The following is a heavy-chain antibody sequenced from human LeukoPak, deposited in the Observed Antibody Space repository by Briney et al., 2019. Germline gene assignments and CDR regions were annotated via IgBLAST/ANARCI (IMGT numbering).Heavy chain of an antibody. J-gene: IGHJ4*02. CDR3: ASRAGKPGNTPWCFDY. D-gene: IGHD1-7*01. CDR2: IRQDGSET. CDR1: GFTFINYW. Sequence: GGSLRLSCAASGFTFINYWMTWVRQAPGKGPEWVANIRQDGSETNYVDSVRGRFTIARDNTKNSLYLQMTSLRGEDTAVYYCASRAGKPGNTPWCFDYWGQGALVTVSS. V-gene: IGHV3-7*01.